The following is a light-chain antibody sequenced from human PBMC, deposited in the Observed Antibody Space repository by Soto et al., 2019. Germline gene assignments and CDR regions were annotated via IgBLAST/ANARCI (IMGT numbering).Light chain of an antibody. J-gene: IGKJ4*01. CDR1: QSVSKNF. V-gene: IGKV3-20*01. CDR2: GAS. CDR3: QHYGRSPPT. Sequence: EIVLTQSPGTLSLSPGERATLSCRASQSVSKNFLAWYQQTTGKAPRLIINGASSTTTGIPDRFSGSGSRTDFSLTISRLDPEYFAMYFCQHYGRSPPTFGGGTKVAIK.